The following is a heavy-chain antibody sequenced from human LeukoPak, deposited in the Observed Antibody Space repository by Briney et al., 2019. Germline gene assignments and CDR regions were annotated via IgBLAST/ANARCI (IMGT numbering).Heavy chain of an antibody. CDR3: ARDKCNYDSGTSHFDY. D-gene: IGHD3-10*01. J-gene: IGHJ4*02. V-gene: IGHV3-33*01. CDR2: IWYDGSKK. Sequence: GGSLRLSCAASGFTFSSSGMQWVRQAPGKGLEWVALIWYDGSKKYYADSVKGRFTISRDDSKNTLWLQMNSLRAEDTAVYYCARDKCNYDSGTSHFDYWGQGTLVTVSS. CDR1: GFTFSSSG.